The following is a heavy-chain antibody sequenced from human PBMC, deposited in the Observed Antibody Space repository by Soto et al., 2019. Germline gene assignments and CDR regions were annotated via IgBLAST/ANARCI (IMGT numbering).Heavy chain of an antibody. Sequence: SDTLSLTCAVSGGSIISINWWSWVRHPPGKGLEWIGEIYHSGSTNYNPSLKSRVTISVDKSKNQFSLKLSSVTAADTAVYYCARDRFYYDSSGYPESYWGQGTLVT. CDR2: IYHSGST. V-gene: IGHV4-4*02. J-gene: IGHJ4*02. CDR3: ARDRFYYDSSGYPESY. CDR1: GGSIISINW. D-gene: IGHD3-22*01.